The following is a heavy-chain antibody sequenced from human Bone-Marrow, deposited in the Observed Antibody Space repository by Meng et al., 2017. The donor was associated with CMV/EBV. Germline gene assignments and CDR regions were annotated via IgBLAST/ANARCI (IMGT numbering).Heavy chain of an antibody. Sequence: SVKVSCKASGGTFSSYTISWVRQAPGQGLEWMGRIIPILGIANYAQKFQGRVTITADKSTSTAYMELSSLRSEDTAVYYGARVLVGYGMDVWGQGTTVTVSS. V-gene: IGHV1-69*02. D-gene: IGHD1-26*01. CDR3: ARVLVGYGMDV. CDR2: IIPILGIA. J-gene: IGHJ6*02. CDR1: GGTFSSYT.